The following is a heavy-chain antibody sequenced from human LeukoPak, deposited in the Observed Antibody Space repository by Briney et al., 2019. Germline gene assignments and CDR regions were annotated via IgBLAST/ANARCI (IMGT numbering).Heavy chain of an antibody. CDR2: IYYSGST. V-gene: IGHV4-59*01. CDR1: DGSISSYY. CDR3: ARDWVAAAGNNYYYYGMDV. J-gene: IGHJ6*02. D-gene: IGHD6-13*01. Sequence: SETLSLTCTVSDGSISSYYWSWIRQPPGKGLEWIGYIYYSGSTNYNPSLKSRVSMSIDTSKNQFSLKLSSVTAADTAVYYCARDWVAAAGNNYYYYGMDVWGQGTTVTVSS.